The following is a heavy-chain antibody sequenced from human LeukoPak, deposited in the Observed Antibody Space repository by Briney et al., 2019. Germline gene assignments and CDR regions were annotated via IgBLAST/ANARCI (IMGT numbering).Heavy chain of an antibody. D-gene: IGHD1-26*01. CDR3: ARERGRGRDSPWFDY. CDR1: GFIVSGDF. V-gene: IGHV3-53*01. Sequence: GGSLRLSCAASGFIVSGDFMSWVRQAPGKGLEWVSVIYSDGSTYYADSVKGRFTISRDHSKNTLDLQMTGLRAEDTAVYYCARERGRGRDSPWFDYWGQGTLVTVSS. J-gene: IGHJ4*02. CDR2: IYSDGST.